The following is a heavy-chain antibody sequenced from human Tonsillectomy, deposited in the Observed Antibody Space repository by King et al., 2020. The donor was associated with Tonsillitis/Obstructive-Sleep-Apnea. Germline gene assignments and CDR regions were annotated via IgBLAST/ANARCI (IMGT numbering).Heavy chain of an antibody. J-gene: IGHJ6*03. Sequence: VQLPQWGAGLLKPSETLSLTCGVYGGSFSSNYWTWIRQPPGKGLEWIGEISHSGSTNYNPSLKSRVTISVDTSKNHFSLKLTSVTAADTAVYYCARAIIVVTTDYYMDVWGNGTTVTVSS. CDR1: GGSFSSNY. V-gene: IGHV4-34*01. CDR2: ISHSGST. CDR3: ARAIIVVTTDYYMDV. D-gene: IGHD2-15*01.